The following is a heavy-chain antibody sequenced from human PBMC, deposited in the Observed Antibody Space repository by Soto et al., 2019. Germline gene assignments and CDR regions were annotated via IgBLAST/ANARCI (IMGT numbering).Heavy chain of an antibody. V-gene: IGHV3-15*01. CDR2: IKSKTDGGTT. CDR1: GFTFSNAW. Sequence: GGSLRLSCAASGFTFSNAWMSWVRQAPGKGLEWVGRIKSKTDGGTTDYAAPVKGRFTISRDDSKNTLYLQMNSLKTEDTAVYYCTTDWVYPTAITIFGSGYFDYWGQGTLVTVSS. CDR3: TTDWVYPTAITIFGSGYFDY. D-gene: IGHD3-3*01. J-gene: IGHJ4*02.